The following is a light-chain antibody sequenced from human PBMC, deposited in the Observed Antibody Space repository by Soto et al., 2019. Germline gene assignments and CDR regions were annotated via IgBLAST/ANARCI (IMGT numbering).Light chain of an antibody. Sequence: QSALTQPASVSGSPGQSITISCTGTSSDVGAYNYVSWYQQHPGKAPKLMIYDVSDRPSGVSNRFSGSKSGNTASLTISGLQAEDEADYYCSSYTSSVVVFGGGTKVTVL. CDR2: DVS. V-gene: IGLV2-14*01. J-gene: IGLJ2*01. CDR1: SSDVGAYNY. CDR3: SSYTSSVVV.